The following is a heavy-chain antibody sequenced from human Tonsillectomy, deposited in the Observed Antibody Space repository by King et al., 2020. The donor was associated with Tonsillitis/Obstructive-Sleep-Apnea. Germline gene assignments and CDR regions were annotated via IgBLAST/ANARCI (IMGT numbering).Heavy chain of an antibody. J-gene: IGHJ4*02. D-gene: IGHD2-2*01. CDR2: ISGDGGST. CDR1: GFTIDDYA. V-gene: IGHV3-43*02. CDR3: AKGDCSSTSCYDGGLDY. Sequence: VQLVESGGGVVQPGGSLRLSCAASGFTIDDYAMHWVSHDPGKGLEWVSLISGDGGSTYYADSVKGRFTISRDNSKNSLYLQMNSLRTEDTALYYCAKGDCSSTSCYDGGLDYWGQGTLVTVSS.